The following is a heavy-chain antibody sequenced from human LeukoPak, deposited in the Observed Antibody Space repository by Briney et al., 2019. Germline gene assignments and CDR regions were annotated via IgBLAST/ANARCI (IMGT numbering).Heavy chain of an antibody. CDR1: GGTFSSYA. V-gene: IGHV1-69*13. D-gene: IGHD6-13*01. CDR3: ARERAAAGNYYYYGMDV. J-gene: IGHJ6*02. Sequence: ASVKVSCKASGGTFSSYAISWVRQAPGQGLEWMGGIIPIFGTANYAQKFQGRVTITADESTSTAYMELSSLRSEDTAVYYCARERAAAGNYYYYGMDVWGQGTTVTVSS. CDR2: IIPIFGTA.